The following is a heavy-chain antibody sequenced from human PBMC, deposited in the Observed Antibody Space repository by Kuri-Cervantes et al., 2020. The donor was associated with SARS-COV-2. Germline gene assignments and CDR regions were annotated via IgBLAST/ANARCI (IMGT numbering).Heavy chain of an antibody. Sequence: ASVKVSCKASGYTFTGYYMHWVRQAPGQGLEWMGWINPNSGGTNYAQKFQGRVTMTRDTSISTAYMELSRLRSDDTAVYYCARMYPRLVPNSAYYYYMDVWGRGTTVTVSS. D-gene: IGHD6-6*01. CDR3: ARMYPRLVPNSAYYYYMDV. CDR2: INPNSGGT. J-gene: IGHJ6*03. V-gene: IGHV1-2*02. CDR1: GYTFTGYY.